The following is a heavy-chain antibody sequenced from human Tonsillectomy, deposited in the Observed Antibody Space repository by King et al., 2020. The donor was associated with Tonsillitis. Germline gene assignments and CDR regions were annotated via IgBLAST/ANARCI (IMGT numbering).Heavy chain of an antibody. V-gene: IGHV3-23*04. Sequence: VQLVESGGGLVQPGGSLRLSCAASGFTFSSYAMSWVRQAPGKGLEWVSAISGSGGSTYYADSVKGRFTISRDNSKNTLYLQMNSLRAEDTAVYYCAKFRDSSGWLHWYFDLWGRGTLVTVSS. D-gene: IGHD6-19*01. CDR2: ISGSGGST. CDR3: AKFRDSSGWLHWYFDL. J-gene: IGHJ2*01. CDR1: GFTFSSYA.